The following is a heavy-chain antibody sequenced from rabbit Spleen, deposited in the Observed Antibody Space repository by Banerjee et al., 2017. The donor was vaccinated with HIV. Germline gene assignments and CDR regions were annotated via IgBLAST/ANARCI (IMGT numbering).Heavy chain of an antibody. J-gene: IGHJ4*01. CDR1: GFSFSSGYY. CDR2: IGTGSGST. V-gene: IGHV1S45*01. Sequence: QEQLEESGGGLVKPEGSLTLTCKASGFSFSSGYYVSWVRQAPGKGLEWIGCIGTGSGSTWYANWAKGRFTISKTSSTTVTLQMTSLTAADTATYFCASAYSDIYFNLWGPGTLVT. CDR3: ASAYSDIYFNL. D-gene: IGHD6-1*01.